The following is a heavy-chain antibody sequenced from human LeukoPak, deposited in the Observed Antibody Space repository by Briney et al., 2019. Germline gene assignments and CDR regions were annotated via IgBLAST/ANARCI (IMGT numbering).Heavy chain of an antibody. CDR3: ARVVHDILTGYYNY. J-gene: IGHJ4*02. CDR1: GFTFSDYY. CDR2: ISSSGSTK. V-gene: IGHV3-11*04. Sequence: GGSLRLSCAASGFTFSDYYMSWIRQAPGKGLEWVSYISSSGSTKYYADSVKGRFTISRDNAKNSLYLQMNSLRAEDTAVYYCARVVHDILTGYYNYWGQGTLVTVSS. D-gene: IGHD3-9*01.